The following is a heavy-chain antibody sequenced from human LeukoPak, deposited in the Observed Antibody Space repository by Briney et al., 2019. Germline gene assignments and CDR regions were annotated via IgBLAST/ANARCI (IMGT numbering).Heavy chain of an antibody. J-gene: IGHJ4*02. CDR2: INPNSGGT. CDR3: ATGELHSSSWYSQLDY. CDR1: GYTFTGYY. V-gene: IGHV1-2*02. D-gene: IGHD6-13*01. Sequence: ASVKVSCRASGYTFTGYYIHWVRQAPGQGLEWMGWINPNSGGTNYAQKFQGRVTMTRDTSITTAYMELRSLISDDTAVYYCATGELHSSSWYSQLDYWGQGTLVTVSS.